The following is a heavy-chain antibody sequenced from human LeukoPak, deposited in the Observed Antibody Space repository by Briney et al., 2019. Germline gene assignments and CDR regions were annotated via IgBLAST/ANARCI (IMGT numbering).Heavy chain of an antibody. V-gene: IGHV1-18*01. D-gene: IGHD1-26*01. CDR1: GYTFTNYG. Sequence: ASVKVSCKASGYTFTNYGVSWVRLAPGQGLEWMGWISVNSGDTKYAQTLQGRVSMTTDTSTNTAYMELRSLRSDDTAVYYCAADSPTLVGAPGVWGQGTLVTVSS. J-gene: IGHJ4*02. CDR2: ISVNSGDT. CDR3: AADSPTLVGAPGV.